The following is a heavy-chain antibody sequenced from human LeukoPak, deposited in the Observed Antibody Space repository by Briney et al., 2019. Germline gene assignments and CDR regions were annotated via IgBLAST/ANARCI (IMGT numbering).Heavy chain of an antibody. CDR1: GGSISSYY. D-gene: IGHD3-3*01. J-gene: IGHJ6*03. Sequence: SETLSLTCTVSGGSISSYYWSWIRQPPGKGLEWIGYIYYSGSTNYNPSLKSRVTISVDTSKNQFSLKLSSVTAADTAVYYCARGSNGTPYDFWSGYSLKPRPGYYYYYMDVWGKGTTVTVSS. V-gene: IGHV4-59*01. CDR3: ARGSNGTPYDFWSGYSLKPRPGYYYYYMDV. CDR2: IYYSGST.